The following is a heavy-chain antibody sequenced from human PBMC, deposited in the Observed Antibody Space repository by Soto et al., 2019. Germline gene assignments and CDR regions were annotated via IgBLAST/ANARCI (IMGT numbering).Heavy chain of an antibody. CDR3: ASGGGNWVPFDC. D-gene: IGHD7-27*01. V-gene: IGHV4-30-2*01. CDR1: RGSITDGGYA. CDR2: TYHSGTT. Sequence: QLQESGSGLVKPSETLSLTCSVSRGSITDGGYAWSWLRQPPGKGLEWIGFTYHSGTTFYNASFMSRVTISIDTAKNQFSLNRRSVTAADTAVYYCASGGGNWVPFDCWGQGTLVTVSS. J-gene: IGHJ4*02.